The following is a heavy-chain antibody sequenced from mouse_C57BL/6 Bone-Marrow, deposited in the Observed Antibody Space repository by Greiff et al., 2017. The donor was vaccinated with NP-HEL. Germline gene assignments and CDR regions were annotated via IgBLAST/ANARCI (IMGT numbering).Heavy chain of an antibody. CDR3: ARGGYGSSYEAWFAY. CDR1: GYTFTSYW. Sequence: VQLQQPGAELVMPGASVKLSCKASGYTFTSYWMHWVKQRPGQGLEWIGEIDPSDSYTNSNRKFKGKSTLTVDKSSSTAYRQLSSLTSEDSAVYYGARGGYGSSYEAWFAYWGQGTLVTVSA. J-gene: IGHJ3*01. D-gene: IGHD1-1*01. V-gene: IGHV1-69*01. CDR2: IDPSDSYT.